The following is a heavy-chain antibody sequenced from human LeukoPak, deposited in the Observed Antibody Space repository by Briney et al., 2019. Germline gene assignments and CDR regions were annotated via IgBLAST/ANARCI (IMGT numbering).Heavy chain of an antibody. D-gene: IGHD1-26*01. J-gene: IGHJ6*02. Sequence: ASVKVSCKASGYTFTSYYMHWVRQAPGQGLEWIGIINPSGGSTSYAQKFQGRVTMTRDTSTSTVYMELSSLRSDDTAVYYCARDALKWESGYDYYYGLDVWGQGTTVTVSS. CDR2: INPSGGST. CDR3: ARDALKWESGYDYYYGLDV. CDR1: GYTFTSYY. V-gene: IGHV1-46*01.